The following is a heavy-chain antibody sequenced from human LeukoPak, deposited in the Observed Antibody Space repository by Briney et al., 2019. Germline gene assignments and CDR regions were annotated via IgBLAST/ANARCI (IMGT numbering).Heavy chain of an antibody. V-gene: IGHV3-30*18. J-gene: IGHJ4*02. CDR3: AKGSDIVVDY. Sequence: GGSLRLSCAASGFTFSSYGMHWVRQAPGKGLEWVAFISYDGGDKYYADSVKGRFTISRDNSKNTLSLQMNSLRTEDTAVYYCAKGSDIVVDYWGQGSLVTVSS. CDR2: ISYDGGDK. D-gene: IGHD2-2*01. CDR1: GFTFSSYG.